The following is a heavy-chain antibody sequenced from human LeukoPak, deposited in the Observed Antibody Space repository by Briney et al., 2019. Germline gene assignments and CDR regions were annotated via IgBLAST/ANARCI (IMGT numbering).Heavy chain of an antibody. Sequence: GASVKVSCKASGYTFTGYYMHWVRQAPGQGLEWMGWINPILGIANYAQKFQGRVTITADKSTSTAYMELSSLRSEDTAVYYCARGSAGDYGSGSDWFDPWGQGTLVTVSS. CDR2: INPILGIA. V-gene: IGHV1-69*10. J-gene: IGHJ5*02. CDR3: ARGSAGDYGSGSDWFDP. CDR1: GYTFTGYY. D-gene: IGHD3-10*01.